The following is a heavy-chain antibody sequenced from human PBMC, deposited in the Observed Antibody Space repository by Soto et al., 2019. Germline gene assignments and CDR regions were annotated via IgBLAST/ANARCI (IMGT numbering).Heavy chain of an antibody. D-gene: IGHD5-12*01. CDR1: GFSLSTSGVG. J-gene: IGHJ4*02. V-gene: IGHV2-5*02. CDR3: AHIRIRPHALRVVANFFDY. Sequence: QITLKESGPTLVTPTQTLTLTCTFSGFSLSTSGVGVGWIRQPPGKALEWLALIYWDDDKRYSPSLKSRLTITKDTSKNQVVLTMTNMDPVDTATYYCAHIRIRPHALRVVANFFDYWGQGTLVTVSS. CDR2: IYWDDDK.